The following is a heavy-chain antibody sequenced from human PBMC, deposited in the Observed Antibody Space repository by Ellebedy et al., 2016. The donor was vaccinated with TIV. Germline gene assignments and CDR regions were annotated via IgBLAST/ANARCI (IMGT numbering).Heavy chain of an antibody. CDR2: ISSSSSTI. D-gene: IGHD5-18*01. J-gene: IGHJ6*02. V-gene: IGHV3-48*02. CDR3: ARLILDTAMVTAYYYGMDV. Sequence: GESLKISCAASGFTFSRYSMNWVRQAPGKGLEWVSYISSSSSTIYYADSVKGRFTISRDNAKNSLYLQMNSLRDEDTAVYYCARLILDTAMVTAYYYGMDVWGQGTTVTVSS. CDR1: GFTFSRYS.